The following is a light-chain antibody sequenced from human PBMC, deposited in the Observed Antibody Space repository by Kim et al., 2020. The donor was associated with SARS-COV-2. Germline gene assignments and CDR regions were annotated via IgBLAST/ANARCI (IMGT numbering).Light chain of an antibody. Sequence: ASVGERVTITCRASQSISSWLAWYQQKPGKAPKLLIYKASSLESGVPSRFSGSGSGTEFTLTISSLQPDDFATYYCQQYNSYSPYSFGQGTKLEIK. CDR2: KAS. CDR1: QSISSW. J-gene: IGKJ2*03. V-gene: IGKV1-5*03. CDR3: QQYNSYSPYS.